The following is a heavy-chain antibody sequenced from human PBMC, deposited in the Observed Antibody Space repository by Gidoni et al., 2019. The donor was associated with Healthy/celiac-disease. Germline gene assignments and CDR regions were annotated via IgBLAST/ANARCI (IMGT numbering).Heavy chain of an antibody. V-gene: IGHV4-39*01. Sequence: QLQLQESGPGLVKPSETLSLTCTVSGGSNSSSSYYWGWIRQPPGKGLEWIGSIYYSGSTYYNPSLKSRVTISVDTSKNQFSLKLSSVTAADTAVYYCARHSQTDVRFDYWGQGTLVTVSS. CDR1: GGSNSSSSYY. CDR2: IYYSGST. CDR3: ARHSQTDVRFDY. J-gene: IGHJ4*02.